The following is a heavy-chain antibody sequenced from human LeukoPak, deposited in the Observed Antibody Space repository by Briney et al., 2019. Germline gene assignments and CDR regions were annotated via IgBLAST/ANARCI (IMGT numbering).Heavy chain of an antibody. CDR1: GFTFNKYG. CDR2: IGGSGGRT. CDR3: AKTDIGLVVAGTLDS. V-gene: IGHV3-23*01. J-gene: IGHJ4*02. Sequence: PGGSLRLSCAASGFTFNKYGMIWVRQAPGKGLEWVSSIGGSGGRTYYADSVKGRFTVSRDNTKNTLYLQLDSLRVEDTGLYYCAKTDIGLVVAGTLDSWGQGTQVTVSS. D-gene: IGHD2-15*01.